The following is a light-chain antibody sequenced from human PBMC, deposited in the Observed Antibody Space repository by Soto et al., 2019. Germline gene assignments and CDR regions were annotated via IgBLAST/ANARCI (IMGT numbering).Light chain of an antibody. CDR3: NSYAGNSWV. CDR1: SSDVGGYNR. J-gene: IGLJ3*02. V-gene: IGLV2-8*01. CDR2: EVF. Sequence: QSALTQPPSASGSPGQPVTISCTGTSSDVGGYNRVSWYQHHPGKAPKLIIYEVFKRPSGVPDRFSGSKSGNTASLTVSGXXXXXXXXYYCNSYAGNSWVFGGGTKLTV.